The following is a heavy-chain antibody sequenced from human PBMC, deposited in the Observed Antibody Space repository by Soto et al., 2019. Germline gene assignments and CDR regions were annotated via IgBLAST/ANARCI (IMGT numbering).Heavy chain of an antibody. D-gene: IGHD2-15*01. V-gene: IGHV3-30-3*01. CDR2: ISYDGSNK. CDR1: GFTFSSYA. Sequence: PGGSLRLSCAASGFTFSSYAMHWVRQAPGKGLEWVAVISYDGSNKYYADSVKGRFTISRDNSKNTLYLQMNSLRAEDTAVYYCARRPLKGGRIGYFDYWGQGTLVTVSS. J-gene: IGHJ4*02. CDR3: ARRPLKGGRIGYFDY.